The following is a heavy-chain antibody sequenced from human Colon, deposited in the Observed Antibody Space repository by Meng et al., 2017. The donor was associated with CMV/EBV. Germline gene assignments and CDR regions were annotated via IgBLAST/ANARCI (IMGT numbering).Heavy chain of an antibody. CDR3: ARDGIDGYNFDY. Sequence: GKASRGTVSSYTISWVRQAPGQGLEWMGRSIPMLGITNYAQKFQGRVTITADKSTRTAYMELSSLRSEDTAVYYCARDGIDGYNFDYRGQGTLVTVSS. CDR1: RGTVSSYT. J-gene: IGHJ4*02. V-gene: IGHV1-69*04. D-gene: IGHD5-24*01. CDR2: SIPMLGIT.